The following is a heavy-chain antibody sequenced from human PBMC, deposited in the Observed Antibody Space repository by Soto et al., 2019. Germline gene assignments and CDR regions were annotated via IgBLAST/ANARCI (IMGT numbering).Heavy chain of an antibody. CDR1: GGTFSSYA. CDR2: IIPIFGTA. J-gene: IGHJ5*02. Sequence: QVQLVQSGAEVKKPGSSVKVSCKASGGTFSSYAISWVRQAPGQGLEWMGGIIPIFGTANYAQKFQGRVTRTADESPSTAYMELSSLRSEDTAVYYGARDAKVAATESPFDPWGQGTLVTVSS. V-gene: IGHV1-69*12. CDR3: ARDAKVAATESPFDP. D-gene: IGHD5-12*01.